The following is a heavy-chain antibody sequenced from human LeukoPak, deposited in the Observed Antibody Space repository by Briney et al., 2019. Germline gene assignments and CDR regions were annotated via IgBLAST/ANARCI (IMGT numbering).Heavy chain of an antibody. V-gene: IGHV6-1*01. Sequence: HTLSHTCCISRDSVSYKKGVGHWGSRSTTRDLEWLGRTYYRYKRYNDYAVSVKSRITINPDPSKNQFSLQLNSVTPEDTAVYYCARESWDIEGYNWFDPWGQGTLVTVSS. D-gene: IGHD2-15*01. J-gene: IGHJ5*02. CDR2: TYYRYKRYN. CDR3: ARESWDIEGYNWFDP. CDR1: RDSVSYKKGV.